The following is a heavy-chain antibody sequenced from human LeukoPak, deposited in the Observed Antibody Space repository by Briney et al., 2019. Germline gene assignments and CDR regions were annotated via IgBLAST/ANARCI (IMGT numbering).Heavy chain of an antibody. V-gene: IGHV4-61*02. D-gene: IGHD6-13*01. J-gene: IGHJ3*02. CDR2: IYTSGST. CDR3: ARDSIAAAGRRARAFDI. CDR1: GGSISSGSYY. Sequence: SETLSLTCTVSGGSISSGSYYWSWIRQPAGKGLESIGRIYTSGSTNYNPSLKSRVTISLDTSKNQFSLKLSSVTAADTAVYYCARDSIAAAGRRARAFDIWGQGTMVTVSS.